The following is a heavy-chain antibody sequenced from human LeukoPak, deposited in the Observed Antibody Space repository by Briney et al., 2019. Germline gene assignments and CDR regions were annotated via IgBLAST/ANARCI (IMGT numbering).Heavy chain of an antibody. CDR2: ISGSGGST. J-gene: IGHJ4*02. V-gene: IGHV3-23*01. Sequence: GGSLRLSCAASGFTFSSYAMSWVRQAPGKGLEWVSVISGSGGSTYYSDSVKGRVTISRDNSKNTLYLQMNSLRAEDTAVYYCAKDWDYYDSSGYYYPFDYWGQGTLVTVSS. CDR1: GFTFSSYA. D-gene: IGHD3-22*01. CDR3: AKDWDYYDSSGYYYPFDY.